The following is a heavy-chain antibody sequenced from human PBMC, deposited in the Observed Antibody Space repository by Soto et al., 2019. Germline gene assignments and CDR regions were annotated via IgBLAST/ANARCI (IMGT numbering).Heavy chain of an antibody. D-gene: IGHD3-10*01. J-gene: IGHJ5*02. CDR3: ARVVTMVRGVTPQGLDP. CDR2: IYPGDSDT. CDR1: GFSFTANW. Sequence: PGESLKISCKGSGFSFTANWIGWVRRLPGKGLEWMGMIYPGDSDTRYSPSLQGQVTISADKSISTTYLQWSSLKASDSAMYYCARVVTMVRGVTPQGLDPCGQGTMVTV. V-gene: IGHV5-51*01.